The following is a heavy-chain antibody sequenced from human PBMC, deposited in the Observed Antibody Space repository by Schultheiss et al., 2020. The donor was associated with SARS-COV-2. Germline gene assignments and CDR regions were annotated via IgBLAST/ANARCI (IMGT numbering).Heavy chain of an antibody. V-gene: IGHV3-21*01. CDR3: ARKPSERHYYENYYMDV. J-gene: IGHJ6*03. Sequence: GGSLRLSCAASGFTFSTYAMSWVRQAPGKGLEWVSCVSGGSGDKYYADSIKGRFTVSRDNAKNALYLQMTGLRAEDTAVYYCARKPSERHYYENYYMDVWGTGTTVTVAS. D-gene: IGHD3-16*01. CDR2: VSGGSGDK. CDR1: GFTFSTYA.